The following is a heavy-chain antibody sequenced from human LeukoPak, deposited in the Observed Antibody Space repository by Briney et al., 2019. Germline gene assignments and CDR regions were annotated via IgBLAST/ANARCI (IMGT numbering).Heavy chain of an antibody. CDR3: ARYINRHTLYYYFDY. D-gene: IGHD1-14*01. V-gene: IGHV1-18*04. CDR2: ISAYNGNT. CDR1: GYTFTSYY. J-gene: IGHJ4*02. Sequence: ASVKVSCKASGYTFTSYYMHWVRQAPGQGLEWMGWISAYNGNTNYAQKLQGRVTMTTDTSTSTAYMELRSLRSDDTAVYYCARYINRHTLYYYFDYWGQGTLVTVSS.